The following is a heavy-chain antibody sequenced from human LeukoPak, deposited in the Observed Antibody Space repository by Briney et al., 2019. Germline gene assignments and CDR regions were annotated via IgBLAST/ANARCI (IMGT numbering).Heavy chain of an antibody. CDR1: GFTFNDYA. V-gene: IGHV3-9*01. J-gene: IGHJ6*02. D-gene: IGHD1-1*01. CDR3: AKDYRRTTADDMGYYGMDV. CDR2: VNWSGHSV. Sequence: PGGSLSLSWAASGFTFNDYAMHWARQVPGRGLEWVAGVNWSGHSVGYADAVKGRFTISRDKAKTSLYLQMNSLKTEDTALYFCAKDYRRTTADDMGYYGMDVWGQGTTVTVSS.